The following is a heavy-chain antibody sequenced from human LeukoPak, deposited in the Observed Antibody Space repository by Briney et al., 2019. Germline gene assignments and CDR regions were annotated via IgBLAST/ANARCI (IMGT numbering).Heavy chain of an antibody. CDR1: GFIFRTYG. CDR3: AKRADYYDSSRALYDAFDL. V-gene: IGHV3-30*02. Sequence: PGGSLRLSRAASGFIFRTYGMHWVRQAPGKGLEWVTFIRYDGSDKYYADSVKGRFTISRDNSKNTLFLQMNSLRVEDTAVYYCAKRADYYDSSRALYDAFDLWGQGTMVTVSS. J-gene: IGHJ3*01. D-gene: IGHD3-16*01. CDR2: IRYDGSDK.